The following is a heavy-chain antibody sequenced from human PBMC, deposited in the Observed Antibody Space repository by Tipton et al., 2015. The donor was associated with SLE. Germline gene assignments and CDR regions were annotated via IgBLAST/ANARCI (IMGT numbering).Heavy chain of an antibody. Sequence: SLRLSCAASGFTFSTYAMSWVRQAPGKGLEWVSAISGSSGSTYYADSVKGRFTISRDNSKNSLYLQMNSLRSDDTAVYYCAKAAIAVAGKGWPRGFDSWGQGTLVTVSS. D-gene: IGHD6-19*01. CDR2: ISGSSGST. J-gene: IGHJ4*02. V-gene: IGHV3-23*01. CDR1: GFTFSTYA. CDR3: AKAAIAVAGKGWPRGFDS.